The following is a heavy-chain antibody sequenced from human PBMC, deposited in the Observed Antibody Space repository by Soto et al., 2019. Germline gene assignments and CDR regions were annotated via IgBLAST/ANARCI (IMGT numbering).Heavy chain of an antibody. D-gene: IGHD6-25*01. V-gene: IGHV1-46*01. J-gene: IGHJ4*02. Sequence: QVQLVQSGAEVKKPGASVKVSCKASGYTFTSYHMHWVRQAPGQGLEWMGIISPSGADTSYAQKFQGRVTMTRDTSTSTVYMEPSSLKSEDTAVYYCASQGYSSGWSTAGYWGQGTLVTVSS. CDR2: ISPSGADT. CDR3: ASQGYSSGWSTAGY. CDR1: GYTFTSYH.